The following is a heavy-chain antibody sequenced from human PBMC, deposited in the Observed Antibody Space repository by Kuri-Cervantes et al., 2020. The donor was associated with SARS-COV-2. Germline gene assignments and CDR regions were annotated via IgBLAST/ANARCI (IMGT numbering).Heavy chain of an antibody. J-gene: IGHJ4*02. V-gene: IGHV3-48*01. Sequence: GESLKISCAASGFTFSSYSMNWVRQAPGKGLEWVSYISSSSSTIYYADSVKGRFTISRDNAKNSLYLQMNSLRADDTAVYYCARDRGDFWSGSINYWGQGTLVTVSS. CDR2: ISSSSSTI. CDR3: ARDRGDFWSGSINY. D-gene: IGHD3-3*01. CDR1: GFTFSSYS.